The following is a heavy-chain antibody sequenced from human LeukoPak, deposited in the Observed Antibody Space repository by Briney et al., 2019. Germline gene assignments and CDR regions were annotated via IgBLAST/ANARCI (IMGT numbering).Heavy chain of an antibody. V-gene: IGHV4-59*01. Sequence: PSETLSLTCTVSGGSISSYYWSWIRQLPGKGLEWIGYIYYSGSTNYNPSLKSRVTISVDTSKNQFSLKLSSVTAADTAVYYCASYCRGGSCYPALFDYWGQGTLVTVSS. CDR2: IYYSGST. D-gene: IGHD2-15*01. CDR1: GGSISSYY. J-gene: IGHJ4*02. CDR3: ASYCRGGSCYPALFDY.